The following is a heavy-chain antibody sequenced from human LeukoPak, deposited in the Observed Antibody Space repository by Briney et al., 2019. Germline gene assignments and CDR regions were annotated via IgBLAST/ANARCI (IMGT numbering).Heavy chain of an antibody. D-gene: IGHD3-10*01. CDR3: ASRGVIPGVVGNWFDP. V-gene: IGHV4-4*09. CDR1: GGSINSYY. J-gene: IGHJ5*02. Sequence: PSETLSLTCTVSGGSINSYYWNWLRQPPGKGLEWIGFISTSGNTNYNPPFKIRVTISVGTSKNQFSLNLSSVAAADTAMYYCASRGVIPGVVGNWFDPWGQGTLVTVSS. CDR2: ISTSGNT.